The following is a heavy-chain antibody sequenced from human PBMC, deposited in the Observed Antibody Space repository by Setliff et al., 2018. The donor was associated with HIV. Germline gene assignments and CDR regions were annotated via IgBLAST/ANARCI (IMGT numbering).Heavy chain of an antibody. CDR2: ITGSGNRV. CDR3: ARLSYYYYNYMDV. CDR1: GFLFSDYY. J-gene: IGHJ6*02. V-gene: IGHV3-11*04. Sequence: PGESLKISCTGAGFLFSDYYMTWIRQAPGKGLECIAYITGSGNRVYYADSVKGRFTISRDNAKNSVFLQMNSLRAEEAAIYYCARLSYYYYNYMDVWGPGTTVTVSS.